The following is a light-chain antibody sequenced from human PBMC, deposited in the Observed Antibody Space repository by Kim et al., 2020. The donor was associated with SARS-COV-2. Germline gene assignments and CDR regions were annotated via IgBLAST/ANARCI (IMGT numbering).Light chain of an antibody. CDR3: QSYDTTIV. Sequence: TKTLPAAHNRGSVASDDVHCYQQRPVSAPTTVIYEDKQRPSGVPDRFSGSIDSSSNSASLTISGLKTEDEADYYCQSYDTTIVFGGGTQLTVL. J-gene: IGLJ3*02. V-gene: IGLV6-57*03. CDR1: RGSVASDD. CDR2: EDK.